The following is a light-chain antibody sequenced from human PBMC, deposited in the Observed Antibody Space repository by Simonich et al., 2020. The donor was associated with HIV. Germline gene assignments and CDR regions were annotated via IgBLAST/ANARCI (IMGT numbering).Light chain of an antibody. V-gene: IGLV2-14*03. CDR3: SSYATITTRWV. CDR2: DVS. J-gene: IGLJ3*02. Sequence: QSALTQPASVSGSPGQSITISCTGTSSDVGPYNYVTWYQQNPGKAPKLMIYDVSNRPSGVSNRFSGSKSGNTASLTISGLQAEDEADYYCSSYATITTRWVFGGGTKLTVL. CDR1: SSDVGPYNY.